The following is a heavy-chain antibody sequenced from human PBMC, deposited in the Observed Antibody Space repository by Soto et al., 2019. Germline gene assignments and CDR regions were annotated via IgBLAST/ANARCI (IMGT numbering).Heavy chain of an antibody. J-gene: IGHJ3*02. CDR2: IYYSGST. CDR1: GGPITRYY. D-gene: IGHD6-19*01. V-gene: IGHV4-59*12. Sequence: PSETLSLTCTVSGGPITRYYWSWVRQPPGKGLEWIGYIYYSGSTYYNPSLKSRVTISVDTSKNQFSLKLSSVTAADTAVYYCARGGGYSSGRADAFDIWGQGTMVTVSS. CDR3: ARGGGYSSGRADAFDI.